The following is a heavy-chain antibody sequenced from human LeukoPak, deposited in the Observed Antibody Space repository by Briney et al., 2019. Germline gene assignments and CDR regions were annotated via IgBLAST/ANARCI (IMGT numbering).Heavy chain of an antibody. J-gene: IGHJ6*03. Sequence: PGGSLRLSCAASGFTFSSYWMSWVRQAPGKGLEWVANIKQDGSEKYYVDSVKGRFTISRDNAMNSLYLQMNSLRAEDTAVYYCARGDQLLNYYYYYYYMDVWGKGTTVTVSS. CDR3: ARGDQLLNYYYYYYYMDV. V-gene: IGHV3-7*01. CDR2: IKQDGSEK. CDR1: GFTFSSYW. D-gene: IGHD1-26*01.